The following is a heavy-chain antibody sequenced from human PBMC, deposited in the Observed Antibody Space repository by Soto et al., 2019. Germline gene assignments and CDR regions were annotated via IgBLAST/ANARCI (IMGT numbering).Heavy chain of an antibody. Sequence: GGSLRLSCAASGFSLKNYAMTWVRQAPGKGLEWVSGITGSGDKTYYAGSVKGRFIISRDNSENTLYLQMNSLRAEDTALYYCARDCSSSSCSVWRYWGQGTQVTVSS. CDR1: GFSLKNYA. J-gene: IGHJ4*02. V-gene: IGHV3-23*01. CDR2: ITGSGDKT. CDR3: ARDCSSSSCSVWRY. D-gene: IGHD2-2*01.